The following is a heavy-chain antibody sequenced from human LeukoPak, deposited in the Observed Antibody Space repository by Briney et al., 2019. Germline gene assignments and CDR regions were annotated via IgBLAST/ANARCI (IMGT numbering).Heavy chain of an antibody. CDR2: IRSKANNYAT. D-gene: IGHD4-17*01. J-gene: IGHJ4*02. Sequence: PGGSLRPSCAAPGLTSSGSTMHWVRKASGKGLEWVGRIRSKANNYATAYATSVKGRFTLSRDDSKNTAYLQMNSLKTEDTAVYYCTTDLGYGAFDYWGQGTLVTVSS. CDR1: GLTSSGST. V-gene: IGHV3-73*01. CDR3: TTDLGYGAFDY.